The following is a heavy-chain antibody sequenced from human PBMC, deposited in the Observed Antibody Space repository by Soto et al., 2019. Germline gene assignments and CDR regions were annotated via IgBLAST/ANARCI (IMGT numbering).Heavy chain of an antibody. V-gene: IGHV3-15*07. CDR1: GFTFSNAW. CDR2: IKSKTDGGTT. CDR3: ARVVGSYGYFFYPRGISHYLMAV. J-gene: IGHJ6*02. Sequence: PGGSLRLSCAASGFTFSNAWMNWVRQAPGKGLEWVGRIKSKTDGGTTDYAAPVKGRFTISRDNSKNTLYLQMNSLRAEDTAVYYWARVVGSYGYFFYPRGISHYLMAVWGQGTTVPVSS. D-gene: IGHD5-18*01.